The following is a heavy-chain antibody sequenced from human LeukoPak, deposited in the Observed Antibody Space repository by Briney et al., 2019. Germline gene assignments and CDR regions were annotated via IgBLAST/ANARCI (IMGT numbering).Heavy chain of an antibody. V-gene: IGHV1-2*02. D-gene: IGHD2-15*01. J-gene: IGHJ5*02. CDR2: INPNSGGT. CDR3: ARDGGYCSGGSCYYWFDP. CDR1: GYTFTSYY. Sequence: ASVKVSCKASGYTFTSYYMHWVRQAPGQGLEWMGWINPNSGGTNYAQKFQGRVTMTRDTSISTAYMELSRLRSDDTAVYYCARDGGYCSGGSCYYWFDPWGQGTLVTVSS.